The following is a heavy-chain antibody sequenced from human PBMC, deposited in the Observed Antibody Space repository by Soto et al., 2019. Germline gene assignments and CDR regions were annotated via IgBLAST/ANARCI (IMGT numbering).Heavy chain of an antibody. V-gene: IGHV3-74*01. Sequence: LRLSCPACGFTFSRYCMHWVRQAPGKGLVWVSRINSDGSSTSYADSVKGRFTISRDNAKNTLYLHMNSLRAEDTAVYYCASMILYGMDVWGQGTTVTVSS. J-gene: IGHJ6*02. CDR2: INSDGSST. CDR3: ASMILYGMDV. CDR1: GFTFSRYC. D-gene: IGHD2-15*01.